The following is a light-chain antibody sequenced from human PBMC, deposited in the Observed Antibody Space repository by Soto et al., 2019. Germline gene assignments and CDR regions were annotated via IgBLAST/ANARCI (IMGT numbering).Light chain of an antibody. CDR3: SSYTSSSTEV. V-gene: IGLV2-14*04. CDR2: DVS. CDR1: SSDVGGYNF. J-gene: IGLJ1*01. Sequence: GTSSDVGGYNFVSWYQQHPGKAPILMIFDVSDRPSGVSNRFSGSKSGNTASLTISGLQAEDEADYYCSSYTSSSTEVFGTGTKVTVL.